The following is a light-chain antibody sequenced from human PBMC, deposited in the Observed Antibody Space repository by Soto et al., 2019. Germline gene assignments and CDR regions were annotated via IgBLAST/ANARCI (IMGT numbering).Light chain of an antibody. CDR3: AAWDDRLNGRV. Sequence: QSVLTQPPSASGTPGQRVTISCSGSSSNIGSNTVNWYQQLPGTAPKLLIYRNNQRPSGVPDRFSGSKSGTSGSLAISGLQSEDEADYYCAAWDDRLNGRVFGGGTKLTVL. CDR1: SSNIGSNT. CDR2: RNN. J-gene: IGLJ3*02. V-gene: IGLV1-44*01.